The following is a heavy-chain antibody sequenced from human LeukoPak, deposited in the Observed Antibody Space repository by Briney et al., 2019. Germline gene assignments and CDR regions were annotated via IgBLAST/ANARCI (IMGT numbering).Heavy chain of an antibody. J-gene: IGHJ4*02. CDR1: GGSFSGYY. V-gene: IGHV4-59*01. D-gene: IGHD3-22*01. CDR2: IYYSGST. Sequence: SETLSLTCAVYGGSFSGYYWSWIRRPPGKGLEWIGYIYYSGSTNYNPSLKSRVTISVDTSKNQFSLKLSSVTAADTAVYYCARGGQYYYDSSGYPDYWGQGTLVTVSS. CDR3: ARGGQYYYDSSGYPDY.